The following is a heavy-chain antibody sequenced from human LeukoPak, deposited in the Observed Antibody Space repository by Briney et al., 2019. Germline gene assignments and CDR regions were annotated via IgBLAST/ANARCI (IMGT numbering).Heavy chain of an antibody. V-gene: IGHV3-48*03. D-gene: IGHD4-23*01. CDR2: ISSSGGTI. CDR1: GFTFSSYE. Sequence: GGSLRLSCAASGFTFSSYEMNWVRQAPEKGLEWVSYISSSGGTIYYADSVKGRFTISRDNAKNSLYLQMNSLRAEDTAVYYCARDNYGGNSSPSYYYYYMDVWGKGTTVTISS. CDR3: ARDNYGGNSSPSYYYYYMDV. J-gene: IGHJ6*03.